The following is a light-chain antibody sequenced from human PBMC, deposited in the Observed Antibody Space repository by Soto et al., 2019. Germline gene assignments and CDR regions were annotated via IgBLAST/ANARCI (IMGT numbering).Light chain of an antibody. CDR2: EVS. CDR1: SSDVGGYNY. J-gene: IGLJ1*01. V-gene: IGLV2-14*01. CDR3: SSYTSTTTRV. Sequence: QSALTQPASVSGSPGQSITISCTGASSDVGGYNYVSWYQQHPGKAPKLMIYEVSNRPSGVSSRFSGSKSGNTASLTISGLQSEDEADYYCSSYTSTTTRVFGNGTKVTVL.